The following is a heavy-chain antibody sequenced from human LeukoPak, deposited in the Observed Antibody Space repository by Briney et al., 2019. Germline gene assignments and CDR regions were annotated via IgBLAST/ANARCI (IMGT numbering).Heavy chain of an antibody. CDR2: IWYDGSKQ. Sequence: GGSLRLSCTASGFTFSSFGMNWVRQAPGKGLEWVAGIWYDGSKQLYADSVKGRFTISRDDSKNTVYLQMNSLRAEDTALYYCARDYSYSSFDYWGQGTLVTVSS. V-gene: IGHV3-33*01. CDR3: ARDYSYSSFDY. J-gene: IGHJ4*02. CDR1: GFTFSSFG. D-gene: IGHD3-22*01.